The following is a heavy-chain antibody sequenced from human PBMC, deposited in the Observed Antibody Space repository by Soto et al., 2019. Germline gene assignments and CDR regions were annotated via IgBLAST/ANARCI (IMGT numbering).Heavy chain of an antibody. J-gene: IGHJ4*02. Sequence: EVQLVESGGGLVQPGGSLRLSCAASGFTFSSYYMTWVRQAPGKGLEWVANIKQDGSEKFYVDSVKGRFSISRDNAKNSLNLQMNSLRAEDTAVYYCAGGSGWLFDSWGQGTLVTVSS. D-gene: IGHD6-19*01. CDR1: GFTFSSYY. CDR3: AGGSGWLFDS. V-gene: IGHV3-7*03. CDR2: IKQDGSEK.